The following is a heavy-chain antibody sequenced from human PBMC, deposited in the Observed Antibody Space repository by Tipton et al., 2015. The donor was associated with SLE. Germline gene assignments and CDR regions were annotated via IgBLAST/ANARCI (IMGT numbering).Heavy chain of an antibody. D-gene: IGHD3-3*02. CDR1: GFTFHDYG. CDR3: AKDITFSLDAFDI. Sequence: VQLVQSGGGVVQPGRSLRLSCAASGFTFHDYGMHWVRQPPGKGLEWVSGISWNSDTIAYADSVKGRFTISRDNAKNSLYLQMNSLRAEDTALYYCAKDITFSLDAFDIWGLGTMVTVAS. J-gene: IGHJ3*02. CDR2: ISWNSDTI. V-gene: IGHV3-9*01.